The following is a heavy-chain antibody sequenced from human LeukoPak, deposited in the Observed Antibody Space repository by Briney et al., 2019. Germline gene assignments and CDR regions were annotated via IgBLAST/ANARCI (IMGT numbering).Heavy chain of an antibody. Sequence: GASVKVSCKASGYTFTSYYMHWVRQAPGQGLEWMGIINPSGGSTSYAQKFQGRVTMTRDTSTSTVYMELSSLRSEDTAVYYCARPHCSGGSCYSHRLDYWGQGTLVTVSS. D-gene: IGHD2-15*01. CDR3: ARPHCSGGSCYSHRLDY. V-gene: IGHV1-46*01. CDR2: INPSGGST. CDR1: GYTFTSYY. J-gene: IGHJ4*02.